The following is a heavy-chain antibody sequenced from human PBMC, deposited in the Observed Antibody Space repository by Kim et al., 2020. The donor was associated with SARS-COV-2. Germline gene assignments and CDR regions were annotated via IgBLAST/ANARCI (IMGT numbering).Heavy chain of an antibody. V-gene: IGHV6-1*01. Sequence: YAQSVNGRITTNPATTKNQCSLQLNSVTPEDTAVYYCARDRQRAGTGVDYWGQGTLVTVSS. CDR3: ARDRQRAGTGVDY. D-gene: IGHD6-19*01. J-gene: IGHJ4*02.